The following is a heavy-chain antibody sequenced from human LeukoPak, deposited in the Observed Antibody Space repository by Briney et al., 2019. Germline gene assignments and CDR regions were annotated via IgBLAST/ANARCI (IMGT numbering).Heavy chain of an antibody. Sequence: PGGSLGLSCAASGFTFSSYWMSWVRQAPGKGLEWVAVISYDGSNKYYADSVKGRFTISRDNSKNTLYLQMNSLRAEDTAVYYCARHSDDFDYWGQGTLVTVSS. J-gene: IGHJ4*02. V-gene: IGHV3-30-3*01. CDR3: ARHSDDFDY. CDR1: GFTFSSYW. D-gene: IGHD2-15*01. CDR2: ISYDGSNK.